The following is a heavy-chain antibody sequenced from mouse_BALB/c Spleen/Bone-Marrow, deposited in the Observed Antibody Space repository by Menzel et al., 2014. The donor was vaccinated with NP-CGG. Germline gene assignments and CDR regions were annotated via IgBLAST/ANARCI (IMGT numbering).Heavy chain of an antibody. CDR3: ARQGTLDY. CDR1: GFTFRDYY. J-gene: IGHJ4*01. Sequence: EVHLVESGGGLVQPGGSLKLSCATSGFTFRDYYMYWVRQTPEKRLEWVAYISNGGGSTYYPDTVKGRFTISGDNAKNTLYLQMSRLKSEDTAMYYCARQGTLDYWGQGTSVTVSS. CDR2: ISNGGGST. V-gene: IGHV5-12*02.